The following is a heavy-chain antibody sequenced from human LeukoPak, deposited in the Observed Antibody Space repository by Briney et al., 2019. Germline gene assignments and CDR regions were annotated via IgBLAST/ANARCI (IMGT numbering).Heavy chain of an antibody. V-gene: IGHV4-30-2*01. CDR1: GGSISSGGYS. D-gene: IGHD2-15*01. Sequence: SETLSLTCAVSGGSISSGGYSWSWIRQPPGKGLEWIGYIYHSGSTYYNPSLKSRVTISVDRSKNQFSLKLSSVTAADTAVYYCARWSRTGSSSDYWGQGTLVTVSS. CDR3: ARWSRTGSSSDY. J-gene: IGHJ4*02. CDR2: IYHSGST.